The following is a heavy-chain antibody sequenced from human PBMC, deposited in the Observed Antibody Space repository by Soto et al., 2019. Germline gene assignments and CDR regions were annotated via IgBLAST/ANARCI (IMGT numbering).Heavy chain of an antibody. CDR3: TTEDY. V-gene: IGHV3-15*01. Sequence: EVQLVESGGDLVKPGGSLRLSCAASGFTFTNAWMTWVRQAPGKGLEWVGRIKSKPDRGTTDYAAPVKGRFTISRDDSINTLFLQMNSLKTEDTAAYYCTTEDYWGQGTLVTVSS. CDR1: GFTFTNAW. CDR2: IKSKPDRGTT. J-gene: IGHJ4*02.